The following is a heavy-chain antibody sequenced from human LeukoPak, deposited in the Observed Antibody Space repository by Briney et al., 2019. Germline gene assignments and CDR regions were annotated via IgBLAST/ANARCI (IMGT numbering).Heavy chain of an antibody. J-gene: IGHJ4*02. Sequence: PSETLSLTCTVSGGSISSSSYYWGWIRQPPGKGLEWIGSIHYSGSTYYNSSLKSRVTISVDTSKEQISLKLSSVTAADTAVYYCARLYRRFGESDDYWGQGTQVTVSS. CDR1: GGSISSSSYY. D-gene: IGHD3-10*01. V-gene: IGHV4-39*01. CDR2: IHYSGST. CDR3: ARLYRRFGESDDY.